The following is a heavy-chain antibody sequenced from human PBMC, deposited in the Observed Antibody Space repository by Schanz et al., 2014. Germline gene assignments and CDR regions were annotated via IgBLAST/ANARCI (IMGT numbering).Heavy chain of an antibody. CDR2: MYINSGST. Sequence: EVQLVESGGCLIQPGGSLRLSCAVSGFTVNTNYMSWVRQAPGKGLEWISSMYINSGSTQYADSVKGRFTISRDNAKNSLYLQMNSLRAEDTDVYYCARGLCSGGSCSSFHAYWGQGTLATVSS. D-gene: IGHD2-15*01. J-gene: IGHJ4*02. V-gene: IGHV3-53*01. CDR3: ARGLCSGGSCSSFHAY. CDR1: GFTVNTNY.